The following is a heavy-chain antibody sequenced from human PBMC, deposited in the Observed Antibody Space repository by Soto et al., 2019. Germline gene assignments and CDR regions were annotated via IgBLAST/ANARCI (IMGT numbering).Heavy chain of an antibody. V-gene: IGHV3-30*18. CDR2: ISYDGTNK. CDR3: AKRSSSSTFDY. J-gene: IGHJ4*02. Sequence: GGSLRLSCAASGFTFSHYGMHWVRQAPGKGLEWVAVISYDGTNKYYADSVKGRFTISRDNSKNTLYLQMNSLRAEDTAVYYCAKRSSSSTFDYWGQGTLVTVSS. CDR1: GFTFSHYG. D-gene: IGHD6-6*01.